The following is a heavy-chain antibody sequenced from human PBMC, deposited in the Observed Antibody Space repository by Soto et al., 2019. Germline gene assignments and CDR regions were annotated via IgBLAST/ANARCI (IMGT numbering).Heavy chain of an antibody. J-gene: IGHJ4*02. Sequence: DVQSLESGGGLVQPEGSLRLSCEASGFTFSSYAMGWVRQGPGKGLEWVAVVSIGGSTHYADSVRGRFTISRDNSKNTLSLQMNSLTAEDTAVYFCAKRRGAGGHFDYWGQGALVTVSS. V-gene: IGHV3-23*01. D-gene: IGHD2-15*01. CDR2: VSIGGST. CDR1: GFTFSSYA. CDR3: AKRRGAGGHFDY.